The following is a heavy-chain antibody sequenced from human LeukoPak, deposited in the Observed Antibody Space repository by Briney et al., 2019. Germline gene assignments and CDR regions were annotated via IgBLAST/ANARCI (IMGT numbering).Heavy chain of an antibody. CDR2: ISYDGSNK. CDR3: AREWFGDQYYFDY. J-gene: IGHJ4*02. V-gene: IGHV3-30*03. Sequence: GGSLRLSCAASGFTFSSYGMHWVRQAPGKGLEWVAVISYDGSNKYYADSVKGRFTISRDNSKNTLYLQMNSLRAEDTAVYYCAREWFGDQYYFDYWGQGTLVTVSS. CDR1: GFTFSSYG. D-gene: IGHD3-10*01.